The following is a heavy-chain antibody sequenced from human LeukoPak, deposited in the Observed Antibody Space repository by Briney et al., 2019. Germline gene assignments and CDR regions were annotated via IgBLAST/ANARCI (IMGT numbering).Heavy chain of an antibody. D-gene: IGHD2-2*01. J-gene: IGHJ2*01. CDR1: GGSISSASYY. CDR2: IYYSGST. CDR3: SRRDCSRTDCFYWLFDL. Sequence: PSETLSLTCSVSGGSISSASYYWSFIRQPPGKGLEWIGSIYYSGSTYYNPSLRSRVTISVDTSKNKFSLKLRSVTAADTAVYYCSRRDCSRTDCFYWLFDLWGRGALLTVSS. V-gene: IGHV4-39*07.